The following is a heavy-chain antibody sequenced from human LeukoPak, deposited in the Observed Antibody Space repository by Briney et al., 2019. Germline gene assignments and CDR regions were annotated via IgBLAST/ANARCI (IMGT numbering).Heavy chain of an antibody. CDR3: AGFEYSYDSSGYYLDY. D-gene: IGHD3-22*01. V-gene: IGHV4-39*01. Sequence: SETLSLTCTVSGGSISSRSYHWGWIRQPPGKGLGWIGSIYYSGSTYYNPSLKSRVTISVDTSKNQFSLRLSSVTAADTAVYYCAGFEYSYDSSGYYLDYWGQGTLVTVSS. CDR1: GGSISSRSYH. J-gene: IGHJ4*02. CDR2: IYYSGST.